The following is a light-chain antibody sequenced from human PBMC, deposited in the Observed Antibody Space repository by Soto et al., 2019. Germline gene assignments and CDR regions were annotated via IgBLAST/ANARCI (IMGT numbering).Light chain of an antibody. CDR1: QTISTF. Sequence: DIQMTQSPSSLSTSVGDRVTIRCRASQTISTFLNWFQQKPGKAPKLLISASSSLQSGVPSRFSGSGSGTDFTLTIRGLQPEDVATDYWQQSYTVSLTFGGGTKVERK. J-gene: IGKJ4*01. V-gene: IGKV1-39*01. CDR3: QQSYTVSLT. CDR2: ASS.